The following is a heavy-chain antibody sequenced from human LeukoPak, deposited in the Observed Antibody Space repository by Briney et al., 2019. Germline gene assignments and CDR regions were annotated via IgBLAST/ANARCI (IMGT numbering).Heavy chain of an antibody. CDR3: AGGVGVTIFGVVIVEDYYYFMDV. D-gene: IGHD3-3*01. Sequence: ASVKVSCKASGYTFTGYYMHWVRQAPGQGLEWMGRINPNSGGTNYAQKFQGRVTMTRDTSISTAYMELSRLRSDDTAVYYCAGGVGVTIFGVVIVEDYYYFMDVWGKGTTVTVSS. CDR2: INPNSGGT. CDR1: GYTFTGYY. J-gene: IGHJ6*03. V-gene: IGHV1-2*06.